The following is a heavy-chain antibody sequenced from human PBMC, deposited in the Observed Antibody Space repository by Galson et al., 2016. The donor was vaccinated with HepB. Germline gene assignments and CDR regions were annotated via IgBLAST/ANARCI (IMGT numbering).Heavy chain of an antibody. D-gene: IGHD2-15*01. CDR2: IYPGDSDT. CDR3: ARTISLQLVDAFDI. J-gene: IGHJ3*02. Sequence: QSGAEVKKPGESLKISCKGYGYNFTNYWIGWVRQMPGKGLEWMGIIYPGDSDTRYSPSFQGQVTTSADTSISTAYLQWSSLKASDTAMYYCARTISLQLVDAFDIWGQGTMVTVSS. CDR1: GYNFTNYW. V-gene: IGHV5-51*01.